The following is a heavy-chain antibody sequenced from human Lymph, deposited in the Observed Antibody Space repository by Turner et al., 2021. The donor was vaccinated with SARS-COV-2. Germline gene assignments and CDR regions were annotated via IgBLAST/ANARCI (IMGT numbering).Heavy chain of an antibody. CDR1: GGSMHSNY. V-gene: IGHV4-59*01. Sequence: QVQLQESGTRLVKPMETLSLTCTVSGGSMHSNYWSWIRQPPGKRLEWIGYIYYRGSTNYIPSLKSRVTISVDTAKNQFSRKLTSVTAADSAKYYCARETVNNWVDPWGQGILVTVSS. CDR3: ARETVNNWVDP. J-gene: IGHJ5*02. D-gene: IGHD2-21*02. CDR2: IYYRGST.